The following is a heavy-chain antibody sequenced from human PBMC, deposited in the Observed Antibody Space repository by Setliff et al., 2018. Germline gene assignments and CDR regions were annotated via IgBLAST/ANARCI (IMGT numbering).Heavy chain of an antibody. Sequence: PGGSLRLSCAASGFTFGDYPVNWFRQAPGKGLEWVGFIRSKAYGGTTEYAPSVKGRFTISRDDSKSIGYLQMNSLKTEDTAVYYCTTWPENGGYYYYYYMDVWGKGTTVTVSS. J-gene: IGHJ6*03. V-gene: IGHV3-49*03. CDR3: TTWPENGGYYYYYYMDV. D-gene: IGHD3-16*01. CDR1: GFTFGDYP. CDR2: IRSKAYGGTT.